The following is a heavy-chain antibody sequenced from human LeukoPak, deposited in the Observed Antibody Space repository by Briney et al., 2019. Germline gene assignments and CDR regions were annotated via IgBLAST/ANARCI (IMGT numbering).Heavy chain of an antibody. CDR1: GFTFTDYW. J-gene: IGHJ4*02. CDR2: VDYDGSGT. V-gene: IGHV3-74*01. Sequence: PGGSLRLSCAASGFTFTDYWMHWVRQAPGKGLVWVSRVDYDGSGTAYADSVTGRFTISRDNAKNTVYLQLNSLRADDTAVYYCATDLGWGQGTLVTVSS. D-gene: IGHD4-17*01. CDR3: ATDLG.